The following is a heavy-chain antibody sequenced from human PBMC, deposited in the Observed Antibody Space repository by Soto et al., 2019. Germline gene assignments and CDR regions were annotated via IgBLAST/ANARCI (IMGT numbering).Heavy chain of an antibody. Sequence: ASVKVSCKASGYTFNNYGITWVRQAPGQGLEWLGWISVYNGNKNYAKKVQGRVSMTADTSTSTAHMELRSLQSDDAAVYFCARVAITLIRGLKVDFYSMDVWGQGTTVTVSS. CDR2: ISVYNGNK. V-gene: IGHV1-18*01. CDR3: ARVAITLIRGLKVDFYSMDV. J-gene: IGHJ6*02. D-gene: IGHD3-10*01. CDR1: GYTFNNYG.